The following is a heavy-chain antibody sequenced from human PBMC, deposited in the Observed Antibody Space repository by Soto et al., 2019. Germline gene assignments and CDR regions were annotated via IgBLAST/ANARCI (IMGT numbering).Heavy chain of an antibody. CDR2: IYYSGST. CDR3: AMVSGYDLLVDY. D-gene: IGHD5-12*01. CDR1: GGSISSYY. Sequence: PSETLSLTCTVSGGSISSYYWSWIRQPPGKGLEWIGYIYYSGSTNYNPSLKSRVTITVDTSKNQFSLKLSSVTAADTAVYYCAMVSGYDLLVDYWGQGTLVTVSS. V-gene: IGHV4-59*01. J-gene: IGHJ4*02.